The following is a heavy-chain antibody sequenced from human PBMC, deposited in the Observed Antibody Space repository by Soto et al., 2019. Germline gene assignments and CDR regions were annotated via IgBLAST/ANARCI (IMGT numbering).Heavy chain of an antibody. CDR3: AKGEVRGIIPSYFDY. Sequence: GGSLRLSCAGSGFTFRWFGMNWVRQAPGKGLEWVARISNDGSNEYYVDSVKGRFTISRDNSKNTLYLQMDSLRAEDTAVYYCAKGEVRGIIPSYFDYWGLGTLVTVS. CDR2: ISNDGSNE. J-gene: IGHJ4*02. CDR1: GFTFRWFG. D-gene: IGHD3-10*01. V-gene: IGHV3-30*18.